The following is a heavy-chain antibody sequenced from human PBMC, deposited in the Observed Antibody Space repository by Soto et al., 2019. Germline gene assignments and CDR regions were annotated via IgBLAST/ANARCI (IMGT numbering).Heavy chain of an antibody. J-gene: IGHJ3*02. CDR2: INPNSGGT. CDR3: TRGSSFGYSSGWYAFDI. Sequence: ASVKVSCKASGYTFTGYYMHWVRQAPGQGLEWMGWINPNSGGTNYAQKFQGWVTMTRDTSISTAYMELSRLRSDDTAVYYCTRGSSFGYSSGWYAFDIWGQGTMVTVSS. V-gene: IGHV1-2*04. D-gene: IGHD6-19*01. CDR1: GYTFTGYY.